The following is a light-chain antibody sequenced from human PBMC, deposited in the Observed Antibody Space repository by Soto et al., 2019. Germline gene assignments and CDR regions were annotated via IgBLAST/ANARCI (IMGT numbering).Light chain of an antibody. Sequence: QSALTQPRSVSGSPGQSVTISCTGTSSDVVCWYQQHPGKAPRLIIYYVSERPSGVPDRFSGSKSGNTASLTISGLQAEDEADYYCCSSAGGFTWVFGGGTKVPVL. CDR1: SSDV. CDR3: CSSAGGFTWV. CDR2: YVS. V-gene: IGLV2-11*01. J-gene: IGLJ3*02.